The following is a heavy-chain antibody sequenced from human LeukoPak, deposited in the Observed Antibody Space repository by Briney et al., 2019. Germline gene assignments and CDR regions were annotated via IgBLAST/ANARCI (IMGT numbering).Heavy chain of an antibody. V-gene: IGHV7-4-1*02. CDR1: GYTFTDYA. CDR3: ARDVPTMVRGKTLDY. CDR2: INTNTGNP. D-gene: IGHD3-10*01. J-gene: IGHJ4*02. Sequence: GASVKVSCKASGYTFTDYAINWVRQAPGQGLEWMGWINTNTGNPTYAQDFTGRFVFSLDTSVSTAYLQISSLKAEDTAVYYCARDVPTMVRGKTLDYWGQGTLVTVSS.